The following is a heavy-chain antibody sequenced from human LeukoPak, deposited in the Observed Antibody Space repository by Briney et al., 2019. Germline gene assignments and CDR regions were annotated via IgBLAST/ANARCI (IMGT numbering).Heavy chain of an antibody. CDR2: ISATGIYR. CDR3: ARDWWFDP. V-gene: IGHV3-21*01. CDR1: EFTFSSYS. J-gene: IGHJ5*02. Sequence: GGSLRLSCAASEFTFSSYSVDWVRQAPGKGLEWVSSISATGIYRYYADSVKGRFTISRDNAKNSLYLQMNSLRAEDTAVYYCARDWWFDPWGQGTLVTVSS.